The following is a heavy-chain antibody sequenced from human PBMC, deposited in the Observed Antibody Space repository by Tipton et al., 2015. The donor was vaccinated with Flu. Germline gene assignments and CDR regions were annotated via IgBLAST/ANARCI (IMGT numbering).Heavy chain of an antibody. D-gene: IGHD3-10*01. Sequence: LRLSCTVSGDSISSYYWSWIRQPPGKGLEWIGYIYYSGSTNYNPSLKSRVTISVDTSKNQFSLKLSSVTAADTAVYYCARVCDPRIRYFDLWGRGTLVTVSS. J-gene: IGHJ2*01. V-gene: IGHV4-59*01. CDR3: ARVCDPRIRYFDL. CDR2: IYYSGST. CDR1: GDSISSYY.